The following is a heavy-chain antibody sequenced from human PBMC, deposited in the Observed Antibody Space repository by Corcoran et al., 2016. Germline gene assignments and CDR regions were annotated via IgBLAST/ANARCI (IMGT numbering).Heavy chain of an antibody. J-gene: IGHJ3*02. V-gene: IGHV3-15*01. CDR3: ATGRAFDI. CDR2: VKSKSDGGTT. CDR1: GFTFSNAW. Sequence: EVQLVESGGGLVKPGGSLRLSCAGSGFTFSNAWMNWVRQAPGKGLEWVGRVKSKSDGGTTDYAAHVKGRFTISRDDSKTTVYLQMNSLKTEDTAVYYCATGRAFDIWGQGTMVTVSS.